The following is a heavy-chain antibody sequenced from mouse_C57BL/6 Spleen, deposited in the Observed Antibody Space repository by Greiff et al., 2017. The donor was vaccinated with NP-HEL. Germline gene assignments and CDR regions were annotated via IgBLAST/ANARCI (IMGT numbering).Heavy chain of an antibody. J-gene: IGHJ4*01. D-gene: IGHD1-1*01. Sequence: EVKVVESGGGLVKPGGSLKLSCAASGFTFSSYTMSWVRQTPEKRLEWVATISGGGGNTYYPDSVKGRFTISRDNAKNTLYLQMSSLRSEDTALYYCARQNYYGSRSYYAMDYWGQGTSVTVSS. CDR2: ISGGGGNT. CDR1: GFTFSSYT. V-gene: IGHV5-9*01. CDR3: ARQNYYGSRSYYAMDY.